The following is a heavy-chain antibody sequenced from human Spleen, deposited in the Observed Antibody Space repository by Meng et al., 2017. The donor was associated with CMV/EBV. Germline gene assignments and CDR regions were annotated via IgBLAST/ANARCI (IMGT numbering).Heavy chain of an antibody. Sequence: GESLKISCAASGFTFSTYGKSWVRQAPGKGLEWVSVIYSGGSSTYYADSVKGRFTISRDNSKNSLYLQMNSLRAEDTAVYYCARALGAAECSWGQGTLVTVSS. D-gene: IGHD6-13*01. J-gene: IGHJ5*02. V-gene: IGHV3-23*03. CDR1: GFTFSTYG. CDR3: ARALGAAECS. CDR2: IYSGGSST.